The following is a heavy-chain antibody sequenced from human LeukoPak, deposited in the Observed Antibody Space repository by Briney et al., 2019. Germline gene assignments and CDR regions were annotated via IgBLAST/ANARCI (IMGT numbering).Heavy chain of an antibody. CDR1: GFPFSSYG. CDR2: IQNDGSNK. J-gene: IGHJ3*02. CDR3: ARDRRGYSYGFDAFDI. D-gene: IGHD5-18*01. V-gene: IGHV3-30*02. Sequence: GGSPRLSCAASGFPFSSYGMHWVRQAPGKGLEWVAFIQNDGSNKYYADSVKGRFTISRDNSKNTLYLQMNSLRAEDTAVYYCARDRRGYSYGFDAFDIWGQGTMVTVSS.